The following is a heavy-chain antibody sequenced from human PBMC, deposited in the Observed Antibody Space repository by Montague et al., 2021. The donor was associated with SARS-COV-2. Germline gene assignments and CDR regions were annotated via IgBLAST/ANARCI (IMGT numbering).Heavy chain of an antibody. D-gene: IGHD2-2*01. CDR1: GDSITAYY. V-gene: IGHV4-59*01. J-gene: IGHJ4*02. CDR2: VYHSGST. Sequence: SETLSLTCSVSGDSITAYYWSWIRQSPGRGLEWIGQVYHSGSTKYNPSLKSRVTISVDTSRNQFSLKLKSVTAADTAVYYCARVQSTCFIATCYNYFDYWGQGAMVTVSS. CDR3: ARVQSTCFIATCYNYFDY.